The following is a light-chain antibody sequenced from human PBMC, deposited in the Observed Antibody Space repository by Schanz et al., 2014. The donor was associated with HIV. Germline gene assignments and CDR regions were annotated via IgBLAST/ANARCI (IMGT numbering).Light chain of an antibody. CDR2: GAF. V-gene: IGKV3-15*01. J-gene: IGKJ2*01. CDR3: QQYSDWPPST. CDR1: QSISNN. Sequence: ERVMTQSPATLYVSPGEGATLSCRASQSISNNLAWYQHKPGQAPRLLIYGAFTRATGIPVRFSGRGSGTEFTLTISGLQSEDFALYYCQQYSDWPPSTFGQGTKVEIK.